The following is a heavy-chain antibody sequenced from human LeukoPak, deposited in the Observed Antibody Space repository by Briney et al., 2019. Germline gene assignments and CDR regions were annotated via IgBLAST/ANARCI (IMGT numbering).Heavy chain of an antibody. V-gene: IGHV4-34*01. J-gene: IGHJ4*02. CDR3: ARDARFGELVDY. CDR2: INSSGSI. D-gene: IGHD3-10*01. Sequence: SETLSLTCAVYGGSFSGYYWSWIRQPPGKGLEWIGEINSSGSINYNPSLKSRVTISVDMSKNQFSLKLSSVTAADTAMYYCARDARFGELVDYWGQGTLVTVSS. CDR1: GGSFSGYY.